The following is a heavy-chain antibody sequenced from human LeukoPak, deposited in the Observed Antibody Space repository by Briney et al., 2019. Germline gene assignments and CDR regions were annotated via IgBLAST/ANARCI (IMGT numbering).Heavy chain of an antibody. J-gene: IGHJ6*02. D-gene: IGHD3-10*01. CDR1: GGSISSYS. CDR3: ARTIWFGELLISGCMDV. CDR2: IYYSGST. Sequence: SETLSLTCTVSGGSISSYSWSWIRQPPGKGLEWNGYIYYSGSTKYYPSLKSRVTISVDTSKSHFSLKLSSVTAADTAVYYCARTIWFGELLISGCMDVWGQGTTVTVSS. V-gene: IGHV4-59*01.